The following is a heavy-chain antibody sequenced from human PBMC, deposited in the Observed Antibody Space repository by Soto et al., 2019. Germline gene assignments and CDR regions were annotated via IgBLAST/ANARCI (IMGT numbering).Heavy chain of an antibody. CDR3: AR. CDR1: GGSFSSNP. CDR2: IIPIFATV. J-gene: IGHJ2*01. V-gene: IGHV1-69*01. Sequence: QVQLVQSGSEVKKPGSSVKVSCKASGGSFSSNPISWVRQAPGQGLEWMAGIIPIFATVHYAQKFQGRVTITADEXXXXXXXXXXXXXXXXXXXXXXARGGRG.